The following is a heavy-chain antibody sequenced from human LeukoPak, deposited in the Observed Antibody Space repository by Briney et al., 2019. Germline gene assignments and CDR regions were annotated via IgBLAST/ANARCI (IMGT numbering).Heavy chain of an antibody. CDR3: ARDQGRTVTTPDY. D-gene: IGHD4-17*01. Sequence: GGSLRLSCAASGFTFSIYGMHWVRQAPGKGLEWVAVIWYDGSNKYYADSVKGRFTISRDNSKNTLYLQMNSLRAEDTAVYYCARDQGRTVTTPDYWGQGTLVTVSS. V-gene: IGHV3-33*01. J-gene: IGHJ4*02. CDR1: GFTFSIYG. CDR2: IWYDGSNK.